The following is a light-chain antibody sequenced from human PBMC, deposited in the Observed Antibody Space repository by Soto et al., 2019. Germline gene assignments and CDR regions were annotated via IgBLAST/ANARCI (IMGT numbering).Light chain of an antibody. CDR1: SSNIGRNT. V-gene: IGLV1-44*01. J-gene: IGLJ2*01. CDR2: QND. Sequence: QSVVTQPASASGTPGQRVTISCSGSSSNIGRNTVNWYHLVPGMTPTFLIFQNDRRPPWVPDRFSASKSGTSATLAASWLQYEDEGADYYSGWDNSLNAPVFGGGTKVTVL. CDR3: SGWDNSLNAPV.